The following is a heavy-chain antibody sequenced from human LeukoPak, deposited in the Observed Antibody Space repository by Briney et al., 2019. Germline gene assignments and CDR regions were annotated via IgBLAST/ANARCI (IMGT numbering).Heavy chain of an antibody. V-gene: IGHV3-48*04. Sequence: GGSLRLSCAASGFTFNNYNMNWVRQAPGKGLEWVSYISSSSTTIYYADSVKGRFTISRDNAKNSLYLQMNSLTAEDTAVYYCARDYSSSTPDYRGQGTLVTVTS. CDR3: ARDYSSSTPDY. J-gene: IGHJ4*02. D-gene: IGHD6-6*01. CDR1: GFTFNNYN. CDR2: ISSSSTTI.